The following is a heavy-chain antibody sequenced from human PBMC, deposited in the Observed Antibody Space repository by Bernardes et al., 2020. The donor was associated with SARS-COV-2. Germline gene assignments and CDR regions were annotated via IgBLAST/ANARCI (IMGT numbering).Heavy chain of an antibody. D-gene: IGHD3-10*02. J-gene: IGHJ4*02. V-gene: IGHV4-59*01. Sequence: SETLSLTCTVSGGSISSYYWSWIRQPPGKGLEWIGNIYYTGSTNYNPSHKSRVTMSVDTSKNQFSLKLTSVTAADTAVYYCARVRPRMSGVGDYWGQGTLVTVSS. CDR1: GGSISSYY. CDR3: ARVRPRMSGVGDY. CDR2: IYYTGST.